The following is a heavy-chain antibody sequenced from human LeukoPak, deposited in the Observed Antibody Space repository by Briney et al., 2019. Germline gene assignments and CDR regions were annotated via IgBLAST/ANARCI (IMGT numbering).Heavy chain of an antibody. CDR3: ASDYEPLVGVHRWGDWFDP. V-gene: IGHV3-23*01. Sequence: GGSLRLSCAASGFTFSTYAMTWVRQAPGKGLEWVSLISGNGSSIYYADSVKGRFTISRDNSKNTLYLQMNSLRAEDTAVYYCASDYEPLVGVHRWGDWFDPWGQGTLVTVSS. CDR1: GFTFSTYA. CDR2: ISGNGSSI. J-gene: IGHJ5*02. D-gene: IGHD1-26*01.